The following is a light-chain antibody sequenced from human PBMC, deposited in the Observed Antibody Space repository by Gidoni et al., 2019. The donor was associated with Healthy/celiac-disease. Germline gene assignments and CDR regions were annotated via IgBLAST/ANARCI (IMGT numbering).Light chain of an antibody. Sequence: QSVLTQPPSVSGAPGQRVTISCTWSSSNIGAGFDVHWYQQLPGTAPKVLIYGNSNRPSGVPDRFSGSKSGTSASLAITGLQAEDEADYYCQSYDSSLSGYYVFGTGTKVTVL. V-gene: IGLV1-40*01. CDR1: SSNIGAGFD. CDR2: GNS. J-gene: IGLJ1*01. CDR3: QSYDSSLSGYYV.